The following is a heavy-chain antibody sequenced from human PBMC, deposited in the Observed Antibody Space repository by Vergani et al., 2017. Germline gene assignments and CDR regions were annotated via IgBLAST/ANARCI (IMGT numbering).Heavy chain of an antibody. CDR2: INSSSNDI. V-gene: IGHV3-21*01. J-gene: IGHJ4*02. D-gene: IGHD5-12*01. CDR3: AADSGYGENYFDD. CDR1: GFTFSSYS. Sequence: EVQLVESGGGLVKPGGSLRLSCAASGFTFSSYSMNWVRQAPGKGLEWVSSINSSSNDIYYADSVKGRVTSSRDNAKNSLYLQMNSLGAEDTAVYYCAADSGYGENYFDDWGQGTLVTVSS.